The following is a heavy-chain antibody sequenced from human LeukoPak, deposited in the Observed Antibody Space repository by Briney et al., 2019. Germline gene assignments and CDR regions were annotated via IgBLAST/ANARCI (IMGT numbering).Heavy chain of an antibody. CDR3: ARVVDYGDYGAFDI. V-gene: IGHV4-38-2*02. D-gene: IGHD4-17*01. CDR2: IYHSGST. Sequence: SETLSLTCTVSGFSISSGYYWGWIRQPPGKGLEWIGSIYHSGSTYYNPSLKSRVTISVDTSKNQFSLKLSSVTAADTAVYYCARVVDYGDYGAFDIWGQGTMVTVSS. J-gene: IGHJ3*02. CDR1: GFSISSGYY.